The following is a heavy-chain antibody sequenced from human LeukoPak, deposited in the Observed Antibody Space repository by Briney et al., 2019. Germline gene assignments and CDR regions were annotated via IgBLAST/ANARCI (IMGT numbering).Heavy chain of an antibody. V-gene: IGHV1-69*05. Sequence: SVKVSRKTSGGTFNNSAIGWVRQAPGQGLEWLGGIMPLFGTAGYAQKFQGRVTITKDESTRTVYLELTSLTSDDTAVYYCARNVHGDYGSGWFDPWGQGTLVSVSS. CDR2: IMPLFGTA. CDR1: GGTFNNSA. CDR3: ARNVHGDYGSGWFDP. D-gene: IGHD4-17*01. J-gene: IGHJ5*02.